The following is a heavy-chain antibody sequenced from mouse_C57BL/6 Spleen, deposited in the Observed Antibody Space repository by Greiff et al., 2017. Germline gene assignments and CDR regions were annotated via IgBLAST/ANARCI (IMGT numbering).Heavy chain of an antibody. CDR1: GFTFSDYG. V-gene: IGHV5-17*01. CDR3: ARGRPSSYDFDY. Sequence: EVHLVESGGGLVKPGGSLKLSCAASGFTFSDYGMHWVRQAPEKGLEWVAYISSGSSTIYYADTVKGRFTISRDNAKNTLFLQMTSLSSEDTAMYDCARGRPSSYDFDYWGQGTTLTVSS. D-gene: IGHD2-14*01. J-gene: IGHJ2*01. CDR2: ISSGSSTI.